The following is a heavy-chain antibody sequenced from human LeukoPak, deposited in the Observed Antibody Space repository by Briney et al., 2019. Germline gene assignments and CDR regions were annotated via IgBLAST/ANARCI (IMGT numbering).Heavy chain of an antibody. V-gene: IGHV3-23*01. CDR3: ASSRRDGYPHDAFDI. J-gene: IGHJ3*02. Sequence: GGSLRLSCAASGFTFSNAWMSWVRQVPGKGLEWVSAFSGSGGSTHYADSVKGRFTISRDNSKNTLYLQMNSLRAEDTAVYYCASSRRDGYPHDAFDIWGQGTMVTVSS. D-gene: IGHD5-24*01. CDR2: FSGSGGST. CDR1: GFTFSNAW.